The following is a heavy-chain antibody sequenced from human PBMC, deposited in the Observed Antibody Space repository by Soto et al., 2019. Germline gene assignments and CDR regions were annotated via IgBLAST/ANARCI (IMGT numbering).Heavy chain of an antibody. CDR2: ISGSGGST. D-gene: IGHD3-22*01. CDR1: GFTFSSYA. Sequence: EVQLLESGGGLVQPGGSLRLSCAASGFTFSSYAMSWVRQAPGKGLEWVSAISGSGGSTYYADSVKGRFTISRDNSKNTLYLQMNSLRAENTAVYHCAKDRGVYYYDSSGPDAFDIWGQGTMVTVSS. J-gene: IGHJ3*02. CDR3: AKDRGVYYYDSSGPDAFDI. V-gene: IGHV3-23*01.